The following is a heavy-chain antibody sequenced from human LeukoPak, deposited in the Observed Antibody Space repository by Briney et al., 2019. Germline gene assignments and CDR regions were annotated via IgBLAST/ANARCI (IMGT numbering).Heavy chain of an antibody. CDR1: GFTFSSYA. CDR3: AKKISKKYYDFWSGVNYGMDV. D-gene: IGHD3-3*01. CDR2: ISGSGGST. Sequence: GGSLRLSCTASGFTFSSYAMSWVRQAPGKGLEWVSAISGSGGSTYYADSVKGRFTISRDNSKNTLYLQMNSLRAEDTAVYYCAKKISKKYYDFWSGVNYGMDVWGQGTTVTVSS. J-gene: IGHJ6*02. V-gene: IGHV3-23*01.